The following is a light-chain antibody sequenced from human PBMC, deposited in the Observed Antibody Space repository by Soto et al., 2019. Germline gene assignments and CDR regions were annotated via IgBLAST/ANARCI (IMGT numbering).Light chain of an antibody. CDR2: LAS. V-gene: IGKV1-5*03. Sequence: IQMTQSPSTLSSSEGDRAIITCRPSQSVNNRLAWYQQRPGKAPKLLLYLASTLESGVPSRFSGSGSGTEFTLTISSLQPDDSATYYCQHYKEYPWTFGQGTKVEIK. J-gene: IGKJ1*01. CDR3: QHYKEYPWT. CDR1: QSVNNR.